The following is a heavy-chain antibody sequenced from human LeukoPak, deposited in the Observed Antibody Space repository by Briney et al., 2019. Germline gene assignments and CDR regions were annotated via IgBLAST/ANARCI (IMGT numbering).Heavy chain of an antibody. CDR2: ISYDGSNK. D-gene: IGHD3-16*01. V-gene: IGHV3-30-3*01. Sequence: GGSLRLSCAASGFTFSSYAMHWVRQAPGKGLEWVAVISYDGSNKYYADSVKGRFTISRDNSKNTLYLQMNSLRAEDTAVYYCAKDAGSYVWGSYNDYYFDYRGQGTLVTVSS. J-gene: IGHJ4*02. CDR1: GFTFSSYA. CDR3: AKDAGSYVWGSYNDYYFDY.